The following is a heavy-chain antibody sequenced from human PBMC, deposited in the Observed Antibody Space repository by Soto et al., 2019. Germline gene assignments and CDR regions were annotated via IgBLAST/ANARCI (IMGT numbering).Heavy chain of an antibody. CDR1: GYTFTSYD. J-gene: IGHJ5*02. CDR2: MNPNSGNT. Sequence: GASVKVSCKASGYTFTSYDINWVRQATGQGLEWTGWMNPNSGNTGYAQKFQGRVTMTRDTSISTVYMELSSLRSEDTAVYYCIAAAGTTPHTIWFDPWGQGTLVTVSS. V-gene: IGHV1-8*01. CDR3: IAAAGTTPHTIWFDP. D-gene: IGHD6-13*01.